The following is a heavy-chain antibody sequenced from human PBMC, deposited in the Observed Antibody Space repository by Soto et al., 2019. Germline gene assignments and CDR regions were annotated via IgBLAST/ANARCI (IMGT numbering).Heavy chain of an antibody. Sequence: WGPLRLSCAASVFTFSSHGIHRVRQARGKGLEWVALISYDGSNKFYADSVKGRFTITRDNSKNTLYLQMNSLRPDDTAVYYCAKDGEGFYYYDSSGPKSGFDSWGQGTRVTGSS. CDR2: ISYDGSNK. D-gene: IGHD3-22*01. V-gene: IGHV3-30*18. J-gene: IGHJ5*01. CDR1: VFTFSSHG. CDR3: AKDGEGFYYYDSSGPKSGFDS.